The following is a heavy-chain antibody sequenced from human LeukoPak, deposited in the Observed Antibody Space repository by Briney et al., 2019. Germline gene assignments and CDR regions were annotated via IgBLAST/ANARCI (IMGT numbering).Heavy chain of an antibody. Sequence: GASVKVSCKASGGTFSSYAFSWVRQAPGQGLEWMGGVIPIFGTANYAQKFQGRVTITTDESTSTAYMELSSLKSEDTAVYYCARDPLPPDAFDIWGQGTMVTVSS. CDR2: VIPIFGTA. CDR3: ARDPLPPDAFDI. J-gene: IGHJ3*02. V-gene: IGHV1-69*05. CDR1: GGTFSSYA.